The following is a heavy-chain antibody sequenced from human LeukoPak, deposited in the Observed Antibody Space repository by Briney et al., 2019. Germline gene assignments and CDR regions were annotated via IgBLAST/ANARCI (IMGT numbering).Heavy chain of an antibody. J-gene: IGHJ4*02. CDR3: AKDRRGGSYPFDC. D-gene: IGHD1-26*01. CDR1: GFTFSNFA. CDR2: VSDTGGTT. Sequence: GGSLRLSCVPSGFTFSNFAMGWVRHARGKGLEWVSTVSDTGGTTHHTHPERGRFTISRDNSKDTLYLQMNSLTVEGTAVYYCAKDRRGGSYPFDCWGRGTLVSVSS. V-gene: IGHV3-23*01.